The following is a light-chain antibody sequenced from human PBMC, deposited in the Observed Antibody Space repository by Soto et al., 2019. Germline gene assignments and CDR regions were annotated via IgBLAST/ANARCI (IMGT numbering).Light chain of an antibody. V-gene: IGKV3-11*01. CDR2: DAS. CDR1: QSVSSY. J-gene: IGKJ1*01. CDR3: QQLSSWWP. Sequence: EIVLTQSPATLSLSPGERATLSCRASQSVSSYLAWYQQKPGQAPRLLIYDASNRATGIPARFSGSGSGTDFTLTISSLEPEDFAVYNCQQLSSWWPFGQGTKVKIK.